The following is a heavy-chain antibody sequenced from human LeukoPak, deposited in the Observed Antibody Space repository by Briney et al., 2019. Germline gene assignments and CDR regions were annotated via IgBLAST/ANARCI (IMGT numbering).Heavy chain of an antibody. CDR2: IYYSGST. J-gene: IGHJ4*02. CDR1: GGSISSYY. D-gene: IGHD5-18*01. Sequence: SETLSLTCTVSGGSISSYYWSWIRQPPGKGLEWIGYIYYSGSTNYNPSLKSRVTISVDTSKNQFSLKLSSVTAADTAVYYCARVKRGYSYGRHYFDYWGQGTLVTVSS. CDR3: ARVKRGYSYGRHYFDY. V-gene: IGHV4-59*01.